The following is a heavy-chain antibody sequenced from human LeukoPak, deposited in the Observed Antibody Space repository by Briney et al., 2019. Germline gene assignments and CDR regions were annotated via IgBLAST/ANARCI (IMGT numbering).Heavy chain of an antibody. Sequence: ASVKVSCKASGYTFTSYYMHWVRQATGQGLEWMGWMNPNSGNTGYAQKFQGRVTITRNTSISTAYMELSSLRSEDTAVYYCARVRRSGGGFDYWGQGTLVTVSS. D-gene: IGHD3-10*01. CDR2: MNPNSGNT. CDR3: ARVRRSGGGFDY. J-gene: IGHJ4*02. CDR1: GYTFTSYY. V-gene: IGHV1-8*03.